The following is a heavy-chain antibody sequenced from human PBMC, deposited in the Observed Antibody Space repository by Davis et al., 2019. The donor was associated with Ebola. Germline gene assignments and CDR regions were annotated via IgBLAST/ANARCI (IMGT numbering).Heavy chain of an antibody. Sequence: PGGSLRLSCAASGFTFSGSAMHWVRQASGKGLEWVGRIRSKANSYATAYAASVKGRFTISRDDSKNTLYLQMNSLRAEDTAVYYCAKEGNTAMAYYYYYGMDVWGQGTTVTVSS. J-gene: IGHJ6*02. CDR3: AKEGNTAMAYYYYYGMDV. V-gene: IGHV3-73*01. D-gene: IGHD5-18*01. CDR2: IRSKANSYAT. CDR1: GFTFSGSA.